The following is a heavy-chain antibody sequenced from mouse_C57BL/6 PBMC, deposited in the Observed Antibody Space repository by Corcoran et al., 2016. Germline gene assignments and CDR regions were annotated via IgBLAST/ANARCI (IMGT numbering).Heavy chain of an antibody. CDR2: INPNNGGT. J-gene: IGHJ4*01. D-gene: IGHD2-3*01. CDR3: ARGGDGYPYYYAMDY. Sequence: EVQLQQSGPELVKPGASVKISCKASGYTFTDYYMNWVKQSHGKSLEWIGDINPNNGGTSYNQKFKGKATLTVDKSSSTAYMELRSLTSEDSAVYYCARGGDGYPYYYAMDYWGQGTSVTVSS. V-gene: IGHV1-26*01. CDR1: GYTFTDYY.